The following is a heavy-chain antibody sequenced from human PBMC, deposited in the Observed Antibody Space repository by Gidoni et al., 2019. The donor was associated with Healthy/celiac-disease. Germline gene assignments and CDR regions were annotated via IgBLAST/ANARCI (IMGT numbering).Heavy chain of an antibody. V-gene: IGHV3-21*01. CDR2: ISSSSSYI. Sequence: EVQLVESGGGLVKPGGSLRLSCAASGFTFSSYSMNWVRQAPGKGREWVSSISSSSSYIYYADSVKCRFTISRDNAKNSLYLQMNSLRAEDTAVYYCARRGSGLVYRPGPDEVVGMDVWGQGTTVTVSS. J-gene: IGHJ6*02. D-gene: IGHD3-10*01. CDR1: GFTFSSYS. CDR3: ARRGSGLVYRPGPDEVVGMDV.